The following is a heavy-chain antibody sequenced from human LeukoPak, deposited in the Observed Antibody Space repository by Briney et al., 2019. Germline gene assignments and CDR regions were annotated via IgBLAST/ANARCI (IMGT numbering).Heavy chain of an antibody. CDR1: GGSFSGYY. V-gene: IGHV4-34*01. D-gene: IGHD3-22*01. CDR2: INHSGST. CDR3: ARGGDSSAYYLLDAFDI. Sequence: SETLSLSCAVYGGSFSGYYWSWIRPSPGKGLEWIGEINHSGSTNYTPSLKSRVTISVDTSKNQFSLKLSSVTAADTAVYYCARGGDSSAYYLLDAFDIWGQGTMVTVSS. J-gene: IGHJ3*02.